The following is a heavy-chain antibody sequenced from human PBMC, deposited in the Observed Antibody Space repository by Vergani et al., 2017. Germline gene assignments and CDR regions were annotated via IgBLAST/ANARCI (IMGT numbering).Heavy chain of an antibody. J-gene: IGHJ3*02. CDR2: IKQDGSEK. V-gene: IGHV3-7*03. D-gene: IGHD2-2*01. Sequence: EVQLVESGGGLVQPGGSLRLFCAASGFTFSSHWMSWVRQAPGKGLEWVANIKQDGSEKYYVDSVKGRFTISRDNAKNSLYLQMNSLRGEDTAVYYCARVVSDAFEIWGQGTMVTVSS. CDR1: GFTFSSHW. CDR3: ARVVSDAFEI.